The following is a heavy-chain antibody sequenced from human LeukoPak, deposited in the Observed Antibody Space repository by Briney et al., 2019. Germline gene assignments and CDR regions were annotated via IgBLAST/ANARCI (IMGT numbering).Heavy chain of an antibody. J-gene: IGHJ4*02. D-gene: IGHD3-10*01. CDR3: ARDRSPGVVRGAYFDS. CDR2: IYYSGST. CDR1: GGSISSNSYY. Sequence: PSETLSLTCAVSGGSISSNSYYWGWIRQPPGKGLEWIGSIYYSGSTYYNPSLKSRVTISVDTSKNQFSLNLTSVTAADTAVYYCARDRSPGVVRGAYFDSWGQGTLVTVSS. V-gene: IGHV4-39*07.